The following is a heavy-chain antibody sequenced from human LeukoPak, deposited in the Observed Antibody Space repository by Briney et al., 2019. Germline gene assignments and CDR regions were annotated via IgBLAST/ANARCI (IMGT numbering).Heavy chain of an antibody. CDR3: ARGCTNGVCPLFDY. CDR2: IKQDGSEK. V-gene: IGHV3-7*01. J-gene: IGHJ4*02. D-gene: IGHD2-8*01. CDR1: GFTFSSYW. Sequence: PGGSLRLSCAASGFTFSSYWMSWVRQAPGKGLEWVANIKQDGSEKYYVDSVKGRSTISRDNAKNSLYLQMNSLRAEDTAVYYCARGCTNGVCPLFDYWGQGTLVTVSS.